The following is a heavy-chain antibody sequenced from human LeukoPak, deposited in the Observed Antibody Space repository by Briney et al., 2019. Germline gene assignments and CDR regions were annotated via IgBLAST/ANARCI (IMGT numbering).Heavy chain of an antibody. CDR3: VRGFRGGPFDC. D-gene: IGHD3-10*01. V-gene: IGHV3-20*03. J-gene: IGHJ4*02. CDR1: GFTFDDYG. Sequence: GGSLRLSFAASGFTFDDYGMRWVRQPPGKGLEWVSGIDRKGGSTSFADSVKGRFTISRDNARNSLFMQMSSLRAEDTAFYYCVRGFRGGPFDCWGQGTLVTVSS. CDR2: IDRKGGST.